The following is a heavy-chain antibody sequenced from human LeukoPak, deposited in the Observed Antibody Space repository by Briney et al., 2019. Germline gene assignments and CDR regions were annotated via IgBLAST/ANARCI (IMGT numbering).Heavy chain of an antibody. J-gene: IGHJ4*02. CDR1: GFTFSSDG. CDR2: INSDGSST. V-gene: IGHV3-74*01. CDR3: ARDPILTGYYSYFDY. D-gene: IGHD3-9*01. Sequence: GGSLRLSCAASGFTFSSDGMHWVRQAPGKGLVWVSRINSDGSSTSYADSVKGRFTISRDNAKNTLYLQMNSLRAEDTAVYYCARDPILTGYYSYFDYWGQGTLVTVSS.